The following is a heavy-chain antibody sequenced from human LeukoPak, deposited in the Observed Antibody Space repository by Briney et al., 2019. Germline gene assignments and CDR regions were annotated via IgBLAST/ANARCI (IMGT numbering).Heavy chain of an antibody. CDR3: AVRHRYRYLDY. V-gene: IGHV1-18*01. CDR2: ISAYNGNT. D-gene: IGHD1-26*01. J-gene: IGHJ4*02. Sequence: ASVKVSCTASGYTFTSYGISWVRQAPGQGLEWMGWISAYNGNTNYAQKLQGRVTMTTDTSTSTAYMELRSLGSADTALYECAVRHRYRYLDYSGQGSLAT. CDR1: GYTFTSYG.